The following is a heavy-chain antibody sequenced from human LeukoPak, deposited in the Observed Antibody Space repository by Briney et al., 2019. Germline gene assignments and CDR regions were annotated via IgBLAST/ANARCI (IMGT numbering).Heavy chain of an antibody. Sequence: NSSETLSLTCAVYGGSFSGYYWSWIRQPPGKGLEWIGEINHSGSTNYNPSLKNRVTISVDTSKNQFSLKLSSVTAADTAVYYCAGVCSSTSCYDAFDIWGQGTMVTVSS. CDR3: AGVCSSTSCYDAFDI. CDR2: INHSGST. J-gene: IGHJ3*02. V-gene: IGHV4-34*01. CDR1: GGSFSGYY. D-gene: IGHD2-2*01.